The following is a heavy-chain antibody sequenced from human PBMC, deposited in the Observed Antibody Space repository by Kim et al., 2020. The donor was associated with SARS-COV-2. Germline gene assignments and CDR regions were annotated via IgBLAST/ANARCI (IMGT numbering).Heavy chain of an antibody. CDR2: INPSGGST. V-gene: IGHV1-46*01. CDR3: ARALERAGDPVMVDLYYYYYAMDV. CDR1: GYTFSTYY. Sequence: ASVKVSCKTSGYTFSTYYMHWVRQAPGQGLEWMGIINPSGGSTTYAQKFQGRVTMTTDTSTSTAYMELISLISEDTAVYYCARALERAGDPVMVDLYYYYYAMDVWGLGTTVTVSS. J-gene: IGHJ6*02. D-gene: IGHD5-18*01.